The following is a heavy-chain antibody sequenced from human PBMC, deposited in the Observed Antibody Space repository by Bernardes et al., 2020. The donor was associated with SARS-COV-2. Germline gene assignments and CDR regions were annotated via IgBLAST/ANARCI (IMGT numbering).Heavy chain of an antibody. V-gene: IGHV1-3*01. J-gene: IGHJ5*02. CDR3: ARDQKDFWSGYSKYNWFDP. CDR2: INAGNGNT. Sequence: ASVKVSCKASGYTFTSYAMHWVRQAPGQRLEWMGWINAGNGNTKYSQKFQGRVTITRDTSASTAYMELSSLRSEDTAVYYCARDQKDFWSGYSKYNWFDPWGQGTLVTVSS. D-gene: IGHD3-3*01. CDR1: GYTFTSYA.